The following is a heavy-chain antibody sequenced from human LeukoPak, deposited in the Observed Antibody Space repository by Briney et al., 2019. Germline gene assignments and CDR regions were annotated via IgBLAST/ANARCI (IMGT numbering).Heavy chain of an antibody. J-gene: IGHJ4*02. D-gene: IGHD6-6*01. CDR1: GFTFSSYG. V-gene: IGHV3-30*18. CDR3: AKDPSKTRPLNYFDY. Sequence: PGGSLRLSCAASGFTFSSYGMHWVRQAPGKGLEWVAVISYDGSNKYYADSVKGRFTISRDNSKNTLYLQMNSLRAEDTAVYYCAKDPSKTRPLNYFDYWGQGTLITVSS. CDR2: ISYDGSNK.